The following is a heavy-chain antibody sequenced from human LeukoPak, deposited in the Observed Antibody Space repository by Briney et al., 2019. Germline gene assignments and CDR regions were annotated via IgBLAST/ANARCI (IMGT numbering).Heavy chain of an antibody. CDR2: IKQDGSEK. V-gene: IGHV3-7*01. J-gene: IGHJ3*02. D-gene: IGHD3-10*01. Sequence: PGGSLRLSCAASGFTFSSYWMSWVRQAPGKGLEWVANIKQDGSEKYYVDSVKGRFTISRGNAKNSLYLQMNSLRAEDTAVYYCARVVLLWFGELVDAFDIWGQGTMVTVSS. CDR1: GFTFSSYW. CDR3: ARVVLLWFGELVDAFDI.